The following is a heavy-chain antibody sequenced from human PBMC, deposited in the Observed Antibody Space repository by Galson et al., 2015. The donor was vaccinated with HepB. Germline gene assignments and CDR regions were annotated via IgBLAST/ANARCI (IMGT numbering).Heavy chain of an antibody. CDR2: IYSGGST. J-gene: IGHJ4*02. D-gene: IGHD3-10*01. CDR3: ARDRWGSGSYLDY. CDR1: GFTVSSNY. Sequence: SLRLSCAASGFTVSSNYMSWVRQAPGKGLEWVSVIYSGGSTYYADSVKGRFTISRDNSKNTLYLQMNSLRAEDTAVYYCARDRWGSGSYLDYWGQGTLVTVSS. V-gene: IGHV3-53*01.